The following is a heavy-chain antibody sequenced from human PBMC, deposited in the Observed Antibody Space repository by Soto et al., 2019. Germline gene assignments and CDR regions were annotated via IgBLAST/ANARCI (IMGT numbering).Heavy chain of an antibody. CDR2: IFSNDEK. CDR1: GFSLSNARMG. D-gene: IGHD6-19*01. CDR3: ARIRYSSGLNWFDP. Sequence: SGPTLVNPTETLTLTCTVSGFSLSNARMGVSWIRQPPGKALEWLAHIFSNDEKSYSTSLKSRLTISKDTSKSQVVLTMTNMDPVDTATYYCARIRYSSGLNWFDPCGQGTLVTVSS. J-gene: IGHJ5*02. V-gene: IGHV2-26*01.